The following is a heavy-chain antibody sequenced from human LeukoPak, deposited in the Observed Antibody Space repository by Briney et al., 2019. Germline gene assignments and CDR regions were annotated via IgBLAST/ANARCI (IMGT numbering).Heavy chain of an antibody. CDR1: GGSISSSSYY. Sequence: IPSETLSLTCTVSGGSISSSSYYWGWIRQPPGKGLEWIGSTYYSGSTYYNPSLKSRVTISVDTPKNQFSLKLSSVTAADAAVYFCARDSKITYYDYSSGQFLFDPWGQGTLVTVSS. J-gene: IGHJ5*02. CDR3: ARDSKITYYDYSSGQFLFDP. V-gene: IGHV4-39*02. D-gene: IGHD3-22*01. CDR2: TYYSGST.